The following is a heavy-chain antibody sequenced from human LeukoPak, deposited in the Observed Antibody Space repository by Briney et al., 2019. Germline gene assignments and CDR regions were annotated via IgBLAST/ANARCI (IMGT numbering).Heavy chain of an antibody. CDR3: ACYNFVGRTFDC. Sequence: SETLSLTCSVSGDSMNGHFWSWVRQSPGKGLEWIGNVHYSLPSNFSPSLKSRVTISMDTSRSQFSLKLGTVTAADTAVYYCACYNFVGRTFDCWGQGTLVTVSS. J-gene: IGHJ4*02. D-gene: IGHD5-24*01. CDR1: GDSMNGHF. CDR2: VHYSLPS. V-gene: IGHV4-59*11.